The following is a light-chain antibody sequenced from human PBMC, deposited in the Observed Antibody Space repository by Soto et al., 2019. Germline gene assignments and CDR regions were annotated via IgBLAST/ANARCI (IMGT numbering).Light chain of an antibody. CDR1: SSDVGSYNR. Sequence: QSVLTQPPSVSGSPGQSVTISCIGTSSDVGSYNRVSWYQQPPGTAPKLMIYEVSNRPSGVPDRFSGSKSGNTASLTISGLQAEDEADYYCSSYTSSSTYVFGTGTQLTVL. CDR3: SSYTSSSTYV. CDR2: EVS. V-gene: IGLV2-18*02. J-gene: IGLJ7*01.